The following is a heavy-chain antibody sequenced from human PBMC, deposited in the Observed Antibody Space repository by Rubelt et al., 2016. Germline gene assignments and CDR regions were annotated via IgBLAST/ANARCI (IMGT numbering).Heavy chain of an antibody. V-gene: IGHV3-9*01. D-gene: IGHD6-13*01. CDR1: GFSFDDYA. Sequence: EVQLVESGGGLVQPGRSLRLSCVASGFSFDDYAMHWVRQAPGKGLEWVSGITWRSGSIGYADLVKVRFTISMDKDKDSLYLQMNSLGAEDTALYDCAGIAAVGTLVDYWGQGTLVTVSS. J-gene: IGHJ4*02. CDR2: ITWRSGSI. CDR3: AGIAAVGTLVDY.